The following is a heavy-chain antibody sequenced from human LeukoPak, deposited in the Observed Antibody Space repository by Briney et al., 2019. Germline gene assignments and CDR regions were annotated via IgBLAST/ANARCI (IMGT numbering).Heavy chain of an antibody. CDR2: IYYSGST. J-gene: IGHJ4*02. CDR3: ARTRESGGYSYGSADYFDY. CDR1: GGSISSYY. D-gene: IGHD5-18*01. Sequence: SETLSLTCTVSGGSISSYYWSWIRQPPGKGLEWIGYIYYSGSTNYNPSLKSRVTISVDTSKNQFSLKLSSVTAADTAVYYRARTRESGGYSYGSADYFDYWGQGTLVTVSS. V-gene: IGHV4-59*01.